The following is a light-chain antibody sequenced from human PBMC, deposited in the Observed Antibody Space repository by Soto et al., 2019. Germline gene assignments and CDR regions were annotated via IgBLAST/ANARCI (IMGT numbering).Light chain of an antibody. J-gene: IGKJ3*01. V-gene: IGKV1-39*01. Sequence: DIRMTQSPSSLSASVGDRVTITCRASKSISSHLNWYQQKPGKAPKLLIFAASSLQSGVPSRFSGSGSGTDFILTISSLQPEDFATYYCQQSYSTPFTFGPGTKVDIK. CDR2: AAS. CDR3: QQSYSTPFT. CDR1: KSISSH.